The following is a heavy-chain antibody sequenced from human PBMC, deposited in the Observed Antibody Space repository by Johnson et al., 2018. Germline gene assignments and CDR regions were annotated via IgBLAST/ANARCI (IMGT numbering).Heavy chain of an antibody. J-gene: IGHJ6*02. V-gene: IGHV3-30*03. CDR3: ATPPVGTPKGHVDYYHGMDV. D-gene: IGHD5-12*01. CDR1: GFTFSTYG. CDR2: ISYDGTNK. Sequence: QVQLVESGGGVVQPGRSLRLSCAASGFTFSTYGMHWVRQAPGKGLEWVAVISYDGTNKYYADSVTGRFTISRDNSKNTLYLQMNSLRVEDTAVYYCATPPVGTPKGHVDYYHGMDVWGQGTTVTVSS.